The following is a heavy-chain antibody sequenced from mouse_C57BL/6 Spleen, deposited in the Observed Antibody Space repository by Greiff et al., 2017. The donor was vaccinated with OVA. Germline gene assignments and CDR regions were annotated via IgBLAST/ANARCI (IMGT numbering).Heavy chain of an antibody. CDR1: GYTFTSYG. Sequence: VHVKQSGAELVRPGSSVKMSCKTSGYTFTSYGINWVKQRPGQGLEWIGYIYIGNGYTEYNEKFKGKATLTSDTSSSTAYMQLSSLTSEDSAIYFCASYYGSSPWYFDVWGTGTTVTVSS. CDR2: IYIGNGYT. V-gene: IGHV1-58*01. CDR3: ASYYGSSPWYFDV. D-gene: IGHD1-1*01. J-gene: IGHJ1*03.